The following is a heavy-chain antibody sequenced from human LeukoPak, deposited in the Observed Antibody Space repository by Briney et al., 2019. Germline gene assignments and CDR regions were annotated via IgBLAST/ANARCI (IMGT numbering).Heavy chain of an antibody. CDR1: GDTYKKLA. J-gene: IGHJ3*01. D-gene: IGHD3-10*01. Sequence: SVKGSCKASGDTYKKLAISWLRQAPGQGLEWMGKIIPIYGTTSNAQKFQGRVTITTDESTSTAFMELSSMTSEDTAVYYCASPVNYYYDAFDVWGQGTIITVSS. CDR3: ASPVNYYYDAFDV. V-gene: IGHV1-69*05. CDR2: IIPIYGTT.